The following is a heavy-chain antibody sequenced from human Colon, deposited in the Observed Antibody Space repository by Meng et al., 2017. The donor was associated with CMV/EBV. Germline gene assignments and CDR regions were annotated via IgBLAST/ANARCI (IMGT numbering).Heavy chain of an antibody. CDR1: GSTFTSYA. J-gene: IGHJ4*02. Sequence: SGSTFTSYAVTCVRQAPGQGLEWMGWISTFDDQTNYTQKFQGRVTMTADRSTDTSYLELRSLRSDDTAMYYCARTRITITGGVTPFDYWGQGSLVTVSS. D-gene: IGHD3-10*01. V-gene: IGHV1-18*01. CDR2: ISTFDDQT. CDR3: ARTRITITGGVTPFDY.